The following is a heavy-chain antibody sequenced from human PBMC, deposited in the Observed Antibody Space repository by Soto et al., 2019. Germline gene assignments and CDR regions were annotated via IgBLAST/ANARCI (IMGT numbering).Heavy chain of an antibody. V-gene: IGHV6-1*01. CDR3: ARDRQTGTTGPYYYGMDV. CDR2: TYYRSKWYN. D-gene: IGHD1-7*01. Sequence: SQTLSLTCAISGDSASSNSAAWNWIRQSPSRGLEWLGRTYYRSKWYNDYAVSVKSRITINPDTSKNQFSLQLNSVTPEDTAVYYCARDRQTGTTGPYYYGMDVWGQGTTVTVSS. CDR1: GDSASSNSAA. J-gene: IGHJ6*02.